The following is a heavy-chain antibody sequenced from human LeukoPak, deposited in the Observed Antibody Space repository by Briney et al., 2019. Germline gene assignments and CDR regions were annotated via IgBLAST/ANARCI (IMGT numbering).Heavy chain of an antibody. CDR2: IYYSGST. CDR3: AREQAVNYDGMDV. CDR1: GGSISSGDYY. D-gene: IGHD2-15*01. J-gene: IGHJ6*01. V-gene: IGHV4-30-4*01. Sequence: SETLSLTCTVSGGSISSGDYYWRWIRQPPGKGLEWIGYIYYSGSTYYNPSLKSRVTIPVDTSKNQLSLKLSSVTAADTAVYYSAREQAVNYDGMDVGGQGTTVTVSS.